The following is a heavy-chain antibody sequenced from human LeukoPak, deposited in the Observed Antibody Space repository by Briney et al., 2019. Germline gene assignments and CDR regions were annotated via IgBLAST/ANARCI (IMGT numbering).Heavy chain of an antibody. V-gene: IGHV3-13*01. Sequence: PGGSLRLSCAASGFTFSSYDMHWVRQATGKGLEWVSAISTAGDTYYPGSVKGRFTISRENAKNSLYLQMNSLRAGDTAVYYCARAGPGYYFDYWGQGTLVTVSS. J-gene: IGHJ4*02. D-gene: IGHD7-27*01. CDR2: ISTAGDT. CDR1: GFTFSSYD. CDR3: ARAGPGYYFDY.